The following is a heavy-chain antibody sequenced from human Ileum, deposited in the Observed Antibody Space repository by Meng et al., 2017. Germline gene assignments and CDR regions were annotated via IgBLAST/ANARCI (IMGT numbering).Heavy chain of an antibody. CDR2: ISSSGSTI. J-gene: IGHJ5*02. D-gene: IGHD3-10*01. Sequence: GESLKISCAASGFTFSSYEMNWVRQAPGKGLEWVSYISSSGSTIYYADSVKGRFTISRDNAKNSLYLQMNSLRAEDTAVYYCVREFYGSGSYYDNYFDPWGQGTLVTVSS. V-gene: IGHV3-48*03. CDR3: VREFYGSGSYYDNYFDP. CDR1: GFTFSSYE.